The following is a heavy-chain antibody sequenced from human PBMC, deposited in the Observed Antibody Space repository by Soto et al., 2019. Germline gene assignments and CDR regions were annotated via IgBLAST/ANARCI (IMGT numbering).Heavy chain of an antibody. CDR1: GDSVSSNSAA. J-gene: IGHJ4*02. D-gene: IGHD6-13*01. CDR2: TYYRSKWYN. Sequence: SQTLSLTCAISGDSVSSNSAAWNWISQSPSRGLEWLGRTYYRSKWYNDYAGSVRGRLTINPDTSKNQFSLHLNSVTPEDTAVYYCSRDHLASGGPCLDHWGLGTLVTVSS. CDR3: SRDHLASGGPCLDH. V-gene: IGHV6-1*01.